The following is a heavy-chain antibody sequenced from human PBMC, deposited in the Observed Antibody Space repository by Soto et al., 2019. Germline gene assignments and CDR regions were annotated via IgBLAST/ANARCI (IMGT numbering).Heavy chain of an antibody. CDR3: ARVSSGWWYFDY. CDR2: INAYNGNT. CDR1: GYTFTSYG. V-gene: IGHV1-18*01. D-gene: IGHD6-19*01. Sequence: GASVKVSCKASGYTFTSYGISWVRQAPGQGLEWMGWINAYNGNTKYAQKLQGRVTMTTDTSTSTAYMELRSLRSDDTAVYYCARVSSGWWYFDYWGQGTLVTVSS. J-gene: IGHJ4*02.